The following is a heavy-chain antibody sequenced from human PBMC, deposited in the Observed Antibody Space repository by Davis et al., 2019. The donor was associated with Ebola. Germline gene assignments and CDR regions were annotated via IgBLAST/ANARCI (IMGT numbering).Heavy chain of an antibody. Sequence: AASVKVSCKASGGTFSSYTISWVRQAPEQGPAWMRRIIPILGIANYAQKFQGRVTITADKSTNTAYMELSSLRSEETAVYDCATGPLAAARYWGQGTLVTDSS. CDR1: GGTFSSYT. J-gene: IGHJ4*02. CDR3: ATGPLAAARY. D-gene: IGHD6-13*01. V-gene: IGHV1-69*02. CDR2: IIPILGIA.